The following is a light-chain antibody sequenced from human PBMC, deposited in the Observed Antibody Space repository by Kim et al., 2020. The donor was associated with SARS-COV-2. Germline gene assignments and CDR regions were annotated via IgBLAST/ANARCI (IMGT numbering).Light chain of an antibody. CDR2: RTS. J-gene: IGKJ1*01. Sequence: DIQMTQSPSTLSASVGDRVTITCRASQSISSRLAWYQQKPGKAPKLLIYRTSSLESGVPSRLTGSGSGTEFTLTISSLQPDDFATYYCQRYNSYSWTFGQGTKVDIK. CDR1: QSISSR. V-gene: IGKV1-5*03. CDR3: QRYNSYSWT.